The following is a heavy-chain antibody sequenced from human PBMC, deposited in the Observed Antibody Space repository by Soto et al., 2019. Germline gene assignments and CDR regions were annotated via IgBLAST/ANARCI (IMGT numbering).Heavy chain of an antibody. Sequence: GGSLRLSCAASGFTFSDSYMSWIRQAPGKGLEWISYITFSGNTVYYADSLKGRFTISRDNAKNSLYLQMNRLRAEDTAVYYCARVSWREKYGMDVRGQGTTVTVSS. J-gene: IGHJ6*02. V-gene: IGHV3-11*01. CDR2: ITFSGNTV. CDR1: GFTFSDSY. CDR3: ARVSWREKYGMDV.